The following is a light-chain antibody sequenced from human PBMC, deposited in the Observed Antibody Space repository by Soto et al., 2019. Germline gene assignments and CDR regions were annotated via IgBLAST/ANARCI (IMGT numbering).Light chain of an antibody. V-gene: IGLV1-44*01. CDR1: SSNIGSNT. CDR2: SHN. Sequence: QSVLTQPPSASGTPGQRVTISCSGSSSNIGSNTVNWYQQLPGTAPKLLIYSHNQRPSGVPDRFSGSKSGTSASLAISGLQSEDEADYYCATWEDSLDGYVFGTGTKLTAL. J-gene: IGLJ1*01. CDR3: ATWEDSLDGYV.